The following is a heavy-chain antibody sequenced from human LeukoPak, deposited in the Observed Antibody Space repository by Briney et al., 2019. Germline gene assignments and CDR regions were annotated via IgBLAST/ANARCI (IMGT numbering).Heavy chain of an antibody. V-gene: IGHV3-74*01. CDR3: ARESGYTYGA. CDR2: INTDGGRT. D-gene: IGHD6-13*01. Sequence: TGGSLRLSCAASGFRFSGYWMHWVRQAPGKGLVWVSLINTDGGRTAYADSMKGRFTISRDNAKNTLYLQMNSLRAEDTAVYYCARESGYTYGAWGQGTLVTVSS. J-gene: IGHJ4*02. CDR1: GFRFSGYW.